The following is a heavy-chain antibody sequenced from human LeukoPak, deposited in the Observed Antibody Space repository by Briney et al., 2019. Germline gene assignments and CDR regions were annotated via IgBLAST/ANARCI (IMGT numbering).Heavy chain of an antibody. D-gene: IGHD1-20*01. CDR3: ARQDNWNDVDY. CDR1: GFTFSSYS. Sequence: PGGSLRLSCAASGFTFSSYSFNWVRQVPGKGLEWVSSITTTFYTYYTDSVKGRFTISRDNSKNTLYLQMNSLRAEDTAVYYCARQDNWNDVDYWGQGTLVTVSS. V-gene: IGHV3-21*01. J-gene: IGHJ4*02. CDR2: ITTTFYT.